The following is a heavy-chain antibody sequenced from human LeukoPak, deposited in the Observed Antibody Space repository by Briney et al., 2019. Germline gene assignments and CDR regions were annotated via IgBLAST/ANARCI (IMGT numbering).Heavy chain of an antibody. CDR1: GGSISRYY. V-gene: IGHV4-59*01. Sequence: PSETLSLTCTVSGGSISRYYWNWIRQPPGNGLEWIGYIYYSGTTNYNPSLKSRVTISVDTSKNQFSLKLSSVTAADTAVYYCARGVYIAAAQYGYWGQGTLVTVSS. CDR2: IYYSGTT. D-gene: IGHD6-13*01. J-gene: IGHJ4*02. CDR3: ARGVYIAAAQYGY.